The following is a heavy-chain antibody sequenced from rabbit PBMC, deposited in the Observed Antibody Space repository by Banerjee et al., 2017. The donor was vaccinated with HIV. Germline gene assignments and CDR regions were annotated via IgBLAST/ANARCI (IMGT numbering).Heavy chain of an antibody. CDR2: SWTINGGT. CDR1: GFDFSSRYW. D-gene: IGHD2-1*01. J-gene: IGHJ4*01. CDR3: ARDLNNYDVENL. Sequence: QSLEESGGDLVKPGASLTLTCTASGFDFSSRYWLCWVRQAPGKGLEWIACSWTINGGTWYANWAKGRFTISKTSSTTVTLQMTSLTAADTATYFCARDLNNYDVENLWGQGTLVTVS. V-gene: IGHV1S40*01.